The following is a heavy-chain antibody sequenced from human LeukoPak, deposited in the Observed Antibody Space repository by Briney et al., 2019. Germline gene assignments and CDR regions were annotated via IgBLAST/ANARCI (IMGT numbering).Heavy chain of an antibody. D-gene: IGHD6-13*01. CDR2: INPNSGGT. CDR3: ARGTRIAAAGTYVYFQH. V-gene: IGHV1-2*02. Sequence: ASVKVSCKASGYTFTGYYMHWVRQAPGQGLEWMGWINPNSGGTNYAQKFQGRVTMTRDTSISTAYMELSRLRSDDTAVYYCARGTRIAAAGTYVYFQHWGQGTLVTVSS. J-gene: IGHJ1*01. CDR1: GYTFTGYY.